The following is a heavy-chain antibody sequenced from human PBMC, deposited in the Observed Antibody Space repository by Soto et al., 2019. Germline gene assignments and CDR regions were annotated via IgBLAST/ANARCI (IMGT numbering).Heavy chain of an antibody. CDR3: ASVVSSSWPSLCYYGMDV. Sequence: SETLSLTCPVSGGSISSGDYYWSWIRQPPGKVLEWIGYIYYSGSTYYNPSLKSRVTISVDTSKNQFSLKLSSVTAADTAVYYCASVVSSSWPSLCYYGMDVWGQGTRDTVSS. CDR1: GGSISSGDYY. D-gene: IGHD6-13*01. J-gene: IGHJ6*02. V-gene: IGHV4-30-4*01. CDR2: IYYSGST.